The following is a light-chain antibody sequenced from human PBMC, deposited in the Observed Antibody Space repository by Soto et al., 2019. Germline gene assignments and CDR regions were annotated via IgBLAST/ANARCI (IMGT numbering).Light chain of an antibody. J-gene: IGKJ1*01. CDR1: QSVSSSY. CDR3: QQYSSSPWT. CDR2: GVS. V-gene: IGKV3-20*01. Sequence: EVVLTQSPGTLSLSPGERATLSCRASQSVSSSYLAWYQQKPGQAPRLLISGVSTRATGIPDRFSGSGSGTDFTLTISRLEPEDFAVYYCQQYSSSPWTFGDGTKVDIK.